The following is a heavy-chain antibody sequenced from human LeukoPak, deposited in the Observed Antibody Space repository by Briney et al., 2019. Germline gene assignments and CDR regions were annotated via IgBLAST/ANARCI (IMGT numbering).Heavy chain of an antibody. V-gene: IGHV1-46*02. J-gene: IGHJ4*02. D-gene: IGHD1-26*01. Sequence: ASVKVSCKASGYRFNSYYMHWVRQAPGQGLEWMGIIDPSGGSTSYAQKFQGRVTMTRDTSTSTVYMELSSLISEDTAVYYCATEGVGSTSSPSPDYWGQGTLVTVSS. CDR2: IDPSGGST. CDR1: GYRFNSYY. CDR3: ATEGVGSTSSPSPDY.